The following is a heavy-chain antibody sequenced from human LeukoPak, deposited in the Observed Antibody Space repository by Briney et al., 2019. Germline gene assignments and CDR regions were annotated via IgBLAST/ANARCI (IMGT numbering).Heavy chain of an antibody. CDR2: ISYDGSNK. CDR3: ARSPMVRGVISYYFDY. Sequence: GGSLRLSCAASGFTFSSCGMHWVRQAPGKGLEWVAVISYDGSNKYYADSVKGRFTISRDNSKNTLYLQMNSLRAEDTAVYYCARSPMVRGVISYYFDYWGQGTLVTVSS. V-gene: IGHV3-30*03. D-gene: IGHD3-10*01. CDR1: GFTFSSCG. J-gene: IGHJ4*02.